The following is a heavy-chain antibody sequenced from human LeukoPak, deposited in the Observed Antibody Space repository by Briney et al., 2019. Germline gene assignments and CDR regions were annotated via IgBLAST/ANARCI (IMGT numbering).Heavy chain of an antibody. J-gene: IGHJ4*02. CDR2: IYPGDSDT. V-gene: IGHV5-51*01. Sequence: GESLKISCKGSGYSFTSYWIGWVRQMPGKGLEWMGIIYPGDSDTRYSPSFQGQVTISADKSISTAYLQWSSLKASDTAMYYCARRGYCSGGSCGGVDYWDQGTLVTVSS. CDR3: ARRGYCSGGSCGGVDY. D-gene: IGHD2-15*01. CDR1: GYSFTSYW.